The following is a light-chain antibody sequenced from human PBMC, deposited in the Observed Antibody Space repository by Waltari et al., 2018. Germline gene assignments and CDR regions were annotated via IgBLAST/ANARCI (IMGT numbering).Light chain of an antibody. Sequence: QSVLTQPPSVSGAPGQRVTVSCTGSSSNIGANYDVQWYQQLPGKAPKLLIYDTTNSPSGLPDGFAVSKSGTAASLAITGLQAEEEADYYGQCYDSSLRFGVFGTGTKVTVL. CDR1: SSNIGANYD. V-gene: IGLV1-40*01. J-gene: IGLJ1*01. CDR3: QCYDSSLRFGV. CDR2: DTT.